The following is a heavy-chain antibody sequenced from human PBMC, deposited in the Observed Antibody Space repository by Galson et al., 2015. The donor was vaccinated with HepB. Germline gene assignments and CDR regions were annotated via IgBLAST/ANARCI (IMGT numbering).Heavy chain of an antibody. CDR1: GYSFTSYW. CDR3: AREWPYGDRRIDY. CDR2: IDPSDSYT. V-gene: IGHV5-10-1*04. J-gene: IGHJ4*02. D-gene: IGHD4-17*01. Sequence: AEVKKPGESLRISCKGSGYSFTSYWISWVRQMPGKGLEWMGGIDPSDSYTNYSPSSQGQVTISADKSISTAYLQWSSLKASDTAMYYCAREWPYGDRRIDYWGQGTLVTVSS.